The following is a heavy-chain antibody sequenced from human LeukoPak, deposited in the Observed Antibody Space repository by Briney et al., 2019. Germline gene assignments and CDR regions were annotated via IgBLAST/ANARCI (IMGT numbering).Heavy chain of an antibody. J-gene: IGHJ4*02. D-gene: IGHD5-24*01. CDR2: IYTSGST. CDR1: GGSISSGSYY. Sequence: TLSLTCTVSGGSISSGSYYWRWIRQPAGKGLEWIGRIYTSGSTNYNPSLKSRVTISVDTSKNQFSLKLSSVTAADTAVYYCARAGGLQPDYWGQGTLVTVSS. CDR3: ARAGGLQPDY. V-gene: IGHV4-61*02.